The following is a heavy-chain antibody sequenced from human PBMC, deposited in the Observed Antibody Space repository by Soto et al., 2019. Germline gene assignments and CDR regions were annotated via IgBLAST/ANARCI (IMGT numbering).Heavy chain of an antibody. CDR2: ISFSDGGT. CDR3: VKDDRILGRRYFDL. Sequence: EEQLLESGGGLIQPGGSLRLACAASGFTFSSYAMTWDRQAPGKGLEWVSSISFSDGGTYYADSVKGRLTISRDNSKNTLFLQMNSLRVEDTAVYYCVKDDRILGRRYFDLWGRGTLVTVSS. V-gene: IGHV3-23*01. J-gene: IGHJ2*01. D-gene: IGHD2-15*01. CDR1: GFTFSSYA.